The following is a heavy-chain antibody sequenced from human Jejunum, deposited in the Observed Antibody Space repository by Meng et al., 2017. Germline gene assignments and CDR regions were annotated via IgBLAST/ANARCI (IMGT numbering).Heavy chain of an antibody. CDR1: GFTFSRYG. J-gene: IGHJ4*02. CDR2: INTDGSST. Sequence: GGPLRLSCAASGFTFSRYGFHWVRQVPGKGLVWVPHINTDGSSTTYADSVKGRFTISRDNAKNMLYLQMNSLRAEDTAVYYCASPWSYWGQGALVTVSS. D-gene: IGHD3-3*01. CDR3: ASPWSY. V-gene: IGHV3-74*01.